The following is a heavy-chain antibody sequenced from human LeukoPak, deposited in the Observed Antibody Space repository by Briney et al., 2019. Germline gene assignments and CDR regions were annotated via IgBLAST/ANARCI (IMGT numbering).Heavy chain of an antibody. J-gene: IGHJ4*02. Sequence: ASVKVSCKASGYTCTNYGISWVRQAPGQGLEWMGWINTYNYNTNYAQKLQGRVAMTTDTSSSTAYMELRSLRSDDTAVYYCARQRIEVPTALVDYWGQGTLVTVSS. D-gene: IGHD2-2*01. CDR3: ARQRIEVPTALVDY. CDR2: INTYNYNT. V-gene: IGHV1-18*04. CDR1: GYTCTNYG.